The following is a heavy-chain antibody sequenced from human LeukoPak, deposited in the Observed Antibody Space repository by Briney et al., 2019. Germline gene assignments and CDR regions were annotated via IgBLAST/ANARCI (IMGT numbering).Heavy chain of an antibody. CDR3: AKTYCDSTSCYHYFDY. CDR1: GGSISSGGYY. V-gene: IGHV4-31*03. CDR2: IYYSGGT. Sequence: SETLSLTCTVSGGSISSGGYYSTWIRQHPGKGLEWIGYIYYSGGTYYNPSLKSRVTISLDTSKNQFSLKLSSVTAADTAVYYCAKTYCDSTSCYHYFDYWGRGTLVTVSS. D-gene: IGHD2-2*01. J-gene: IGHJ4*02.